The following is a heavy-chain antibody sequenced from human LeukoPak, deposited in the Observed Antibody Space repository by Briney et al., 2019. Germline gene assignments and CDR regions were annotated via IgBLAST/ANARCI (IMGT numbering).Heavy chain of an antibody. CDR1: GFTVSSNY. CDR3: ATDSGWYPPLAFDI. J-gene: IGHJ3*02. D-gene: IGHD6-19*01. V-gene: IGHV3-53*01. Sequence: PGGSLRLSCAASGFTVSSNYMSWVRQAPAKGLERVSVIYSGGSAYYADSVKGRFTISRDNSKNALYLQMNSLRAEDTAVYYCATDSGWYPPLAFDIWGQGTMVTVSS. CDR2: IYSGGSA.